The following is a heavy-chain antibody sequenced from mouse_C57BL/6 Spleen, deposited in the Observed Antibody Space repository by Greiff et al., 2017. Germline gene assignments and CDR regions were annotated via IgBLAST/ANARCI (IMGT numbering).Heavy chain of an antibody. CDR1: GFTFSDYG. V-gene: IGHV5-17*01. J-gene: IGHJ2*01. Sequence: DVKLVESGGGLVKPGGSLKLSCAASGFTFSDYGLHWVRQAPEKGLEWVAYISSGSSTIYYADTVKGRFTISRDNAKNTLFLQMPSLRSDDTAMYYCARRGPYYFDYCGQGTTLTVSS. CDR3: ARRGPYYFDY. CDR2: ISSGSSTI.